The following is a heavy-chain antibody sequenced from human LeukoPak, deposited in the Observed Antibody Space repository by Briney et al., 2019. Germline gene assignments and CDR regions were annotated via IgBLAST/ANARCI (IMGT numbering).Heavy chain of an antibody. D-gene: IGHD2-15*01. J-gene: IGHJ5*02. CDR1: GFTFSSHW. CDR2: INRDGSEK. V-gene: IGHV3-7*01. Sequence: GGSLRLSCVASGFTFSSHWMSWVRQAPGKGLEWVANINRDGSEKYYVESIEGRFTISRDNAKNSLYLQMNSLRAEDTAVYFCVRDYCSGGSCYESKWFDPWGQGTLVTVSS. CDR3: VRDYCSGGSCYESKWFDP.